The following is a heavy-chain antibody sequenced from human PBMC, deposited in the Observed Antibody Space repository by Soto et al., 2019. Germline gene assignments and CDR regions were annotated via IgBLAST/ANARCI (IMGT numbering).Heavy chain of an antibody. Sequence: SETLSLTCTVSGGSISSYYWSWIRQPPGKRLEWIGYIYYSGSTNYNPSLKSRVTISVDTSKNQFSLKLSSVTAADTAVYYCARSGEYSSGWSFDYWGQGTLVTVSS. CDR3: ARSGEYSSGWSFDY. V-gene: IGHV4-59*01. J-gene: IGHJ4*01. CDR1: GGSISSYY. CDR2: IYYSGST. D-gene: IGHD6-19*01.